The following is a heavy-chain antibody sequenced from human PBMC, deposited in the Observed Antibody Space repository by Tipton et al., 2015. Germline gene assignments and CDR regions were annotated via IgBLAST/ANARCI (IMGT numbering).Heavy chain of an antibody. V-gene: IGHV4-38-2*02. D-gene: IGHD6-19*01. CDR2: ISHSGNT. Sequence: GLVKPSETLSLTCAVSAYSISSDYYWGWIRQPPGKGLEWIGSISHSGNTYYNPSLKSRVTISVDTSKNQFSLKLRSVTAADTAVYYCARDNWQWLASGGWFDPWGQGTLVTVSS. CDR1: AYSISSDYY. J-gene: IGHJ5*02. CDR3: ARDNWQWLASGGWFDP.